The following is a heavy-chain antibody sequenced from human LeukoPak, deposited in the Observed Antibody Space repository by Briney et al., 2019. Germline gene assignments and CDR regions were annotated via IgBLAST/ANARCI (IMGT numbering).Heavy chain of an antibody. CDR3: ARLTTEDAFDI. D-gene: IGHD4-17*01. V-gene: IGHV2-5*01. Sequence: KESGPTLVKPTQTFTLTCTFSGFSLSTSGMGVGWIRQPPGKALEWLALIYWNDDKRYSPSLKSRLTITKDTSKNQVVLTMTNMDPVDTATYYCARLTTEDAFDIWGQGTMVTVSS. CDR1: GFSLSTSGMG. CDR2: IYWNDDK. J-gene: IGHJ3*02.